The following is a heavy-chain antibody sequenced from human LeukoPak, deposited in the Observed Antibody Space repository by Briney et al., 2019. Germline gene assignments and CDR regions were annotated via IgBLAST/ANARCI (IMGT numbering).Heavy chain of an antibody. CDR3: ARTSYQARGAQYFDL. D-gene: IGHD2-2*01. CDR1: GFTFSTCD. Sequence: GGSLRLSCAASGFTFSTCDMHWVRQATGKDREWFSAIGTAGDTYYTGSVKGRFTISRENAKISLYLQMNNLRAGDTAVYYCARTSYQARGAQYFDLWGRGTLVTVSS. J-gene: IGHJ2*01. V-gene: IGHV3-13*04. CDR2: IGTAGDT.